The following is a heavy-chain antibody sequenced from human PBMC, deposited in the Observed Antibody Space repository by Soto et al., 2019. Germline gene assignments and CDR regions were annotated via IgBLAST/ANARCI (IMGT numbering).Heavy chain of an antibody. J-gene: IGHJ5*02. CDR2: IIPIFGTA. CDR3: ARMSQEEAVAAFVVPWFDP. D-gene: IGHD2-15*01. Sequence: SVKVSCKASGGTFSSCAISWVRQAPGHGLEWMGGIIPIFGTANYAQKFQGRVTITADESTSTAYMELSSLRSEDTAVYYCARMSQEEAVAAFVVPWFDPWGQGTLVTVSS. CDR1: GGTFSSCA. V-gene: IGHV1-69*13.